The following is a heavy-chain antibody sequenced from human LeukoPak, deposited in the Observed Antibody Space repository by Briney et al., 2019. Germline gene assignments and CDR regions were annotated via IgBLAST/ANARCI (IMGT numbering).Heavy chain of an antibody. CDR3: ARETYYYDSSGYIDGDAFDI. CDR2: ISAYNGNT. CDR1: GYTFTSYG. V-gene: IGHV1-18*01. Sequence: GASVKVSCKASGYTFTSYGISWVRQAPGQGLEWMGWISAYNGNTNYAQKLQGRVTMTTDTSTSTDYMELRSLRSDDTAVYYCARETYYYDSSGYIDGDAFDIWGQGTMVTVPS. J-gene: IGHJ3*02. D-gene: IGHD3-22*01.